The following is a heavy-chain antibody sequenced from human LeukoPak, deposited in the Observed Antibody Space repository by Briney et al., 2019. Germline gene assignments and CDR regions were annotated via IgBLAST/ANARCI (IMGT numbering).Heavy chain of an antibody. V-gene: IGHV4-59*12. CDR1: IDSMFGYF. CDR2: IYDTGRT. J-gene: IGHJ4*02. CDR3: ARHTWQWLPFDD. Sequence: SETLSLTCTVSIDSMFGYFWSWIRQPPGGGLEWIGYIYDTGRTSYSPSLKSRATISLDTSNKQFSLRLTSVTAADTAIYYCARHTWQWLPFDDWGQGTQVTISS. D-gene: IGHD5-12*01.